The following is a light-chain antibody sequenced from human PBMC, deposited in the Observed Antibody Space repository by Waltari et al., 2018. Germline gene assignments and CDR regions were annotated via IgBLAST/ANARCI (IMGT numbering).Light chain of an antibody. CDR1: QSISTN. J-gene: IGKJ2*01. CDR3: QQYNNWLPYT. V-gene: IGKV3-15*01. CDR2: GGS. Sequence: ELVMTQSPPTLSVSPGERATLSCRASQSISTNLAWYQQKPGQAPRLLISGGSTRATGIPGRFSGSGSGTEFTLTISSLQSEDFAIYYCQQYNNWLPYTFGQGTKLEIK.